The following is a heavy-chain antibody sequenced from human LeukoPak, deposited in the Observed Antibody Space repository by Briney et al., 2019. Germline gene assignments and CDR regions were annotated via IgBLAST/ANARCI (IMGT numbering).Heavy chain of an antibody. CDR3: ARDHLTTDIVVVPAAIGFDP. CDR1: GYTFTIYG. CDR2: ISAYNGNT. J-gene: IGHJ5*02. D-gene: IGHD2-2*01. Sequence: ASVKVSCKASGYTFTIYGISWVRQAPGQGLEWMGWISAYNGNTNYAQKVQGRVTMTTDTSTSTAYMELRSLRSEDTDVYYCARDHLTTDIVVVPAAIGFDPWGQGTLVTVSS. V-gene: IGHV1-18*04.